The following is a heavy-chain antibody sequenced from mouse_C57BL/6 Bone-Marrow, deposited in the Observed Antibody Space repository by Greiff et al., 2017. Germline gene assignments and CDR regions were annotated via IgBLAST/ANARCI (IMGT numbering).Heavy chain of an antibody. CDR2: IYPGSGTT. V-gene: IGHV1-66*01. J-gene: IGHJ4*01. D-gene: IGHD1-1*01. Sequence: VQLVEPGPELVKPGASVKISCKASGYSFTSYYIHWVKQRPGQGLEWIGWIYPGSGTTKYNEKFKGKATLTADTSSSTAYMHLSSLTSDYSAVYYCSNYYYWGQGTSVTVSS. CDR1: GYSFTSYY. CDR3: SNYYY.